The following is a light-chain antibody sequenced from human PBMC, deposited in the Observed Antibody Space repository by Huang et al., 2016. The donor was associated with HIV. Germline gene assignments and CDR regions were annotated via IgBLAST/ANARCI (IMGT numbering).Light chain of an antibody. CDR3: HQYTKWPSWT. CDR2: GAS. V-gene: IGKV3-15*01. Sequence: EIVMTQSPGTLTVSPGERATLSCRASQRVSSNLAWYQQTPGQTPRLLIYGASTRATGIPARFGGSGSGTEFTLTISSLQSEDFGVYYCHQYTKWPSWTFGQGTKVEIK. J-gene: IGKJ1*01. CDR1: QRVSSN.